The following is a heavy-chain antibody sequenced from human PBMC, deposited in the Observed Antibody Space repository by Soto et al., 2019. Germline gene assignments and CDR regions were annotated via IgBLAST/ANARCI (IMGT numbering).Heavy chain of an antibody. J-gene: IGHJ4*02. CDR3: ARLVFGSWYIFDY. CDR1: GGSISSSSYY. Sequence: SETLSLTCTVSGGSISSSSYYWGWIRQPPGKGLEWIGSIYYSGSTYYNPSLKSRVTISVDTSKNQFSLKLSSVTAADTAVYYCARLVFGSWYIFDYWGQGTLVTVSS. D-gene: IGHD6-13*01. V-gene: IGHV4-39*01. CDR2: IYYSGST.